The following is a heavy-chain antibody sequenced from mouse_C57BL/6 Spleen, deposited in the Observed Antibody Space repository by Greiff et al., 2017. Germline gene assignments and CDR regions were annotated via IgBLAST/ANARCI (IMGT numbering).Heavy chain of an antibody. Sequence: DVKLVESGPGLVKPSQSLSLTCSVTGYSITSGYYWNWIRQFPGNKLEWMGYISYDGSNKYNPSLKNRISITRDTSKNQFFLKLNSVTTEDTATYYCARGDYYSNPFAYWGQGTLVTVSA. CDR1: GYSITSGYY. J-gene: IGHJ3*01. V-gene: IGHV3-6*01. CDR2: ISYDGSN. CDR3: ARGDYYSNPFAY. D-gene: IGHD2-5*01.